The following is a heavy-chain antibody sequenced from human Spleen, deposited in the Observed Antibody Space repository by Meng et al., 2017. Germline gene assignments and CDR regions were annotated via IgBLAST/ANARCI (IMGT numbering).Heavy chain of an antibody. V-gene: IGHV4-39*07. CDR2: IYYSGST. CDR3: ARDSGYSSGWYIPPIY. D-gene: IGHD6-19*01. Sequence: SETLSLTCTVSGGSISSSSYYWGWIRQPPGKGLEWIGSIYYSGSTYYNPSLKSRVTISVDTSKNQFSLKLSSVTAADTAVYYCARDSGYSSGWYIPPIYWGQGTLVTVSS. J-gene: IGHJ4*02. CDR1: GGSISSSSYY.